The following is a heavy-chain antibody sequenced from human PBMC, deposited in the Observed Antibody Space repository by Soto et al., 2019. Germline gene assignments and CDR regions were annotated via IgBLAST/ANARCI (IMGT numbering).Heavy chain of an antibody. D-gene: IGHD2-2*01. CDR1: GGSISSGGYY. Sequence: TLSLTCTVSGGSISSGGYYWSWIRQHPGEGLEWIGYIYYSGSTYYNPSLKSRVTISVDTSKNQFSLKLSSVTAADTAVYYCARDKRYCSSTSCPSYYYYGMDVWGQGTTVTVSS. CDR2: IYYSGST. CDR3: ARDKRYCSSTSCPSYYYYGMDV. J-gene: IGHJ6*02. V-gene: IGHV4-31*03.